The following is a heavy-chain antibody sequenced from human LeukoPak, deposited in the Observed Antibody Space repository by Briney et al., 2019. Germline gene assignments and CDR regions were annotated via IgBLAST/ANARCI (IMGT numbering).Heavy chain of an antibody. CDR3: ARDHEDVYGSGSYKL. Sequence: ASVKVSCKASGYTFSGYYMHWVRQAPGQGLEWMGWISAYNGKTEFAQRFQDRVTMTTDTSTTTAYMELRRLRSDGTAMYYCARDHEDVYGSGSYKLWGQGTLVTVSS. V-gene: IGHV1-18*04. J-gene: IGHJ4*02. CDR1: GYTFSGYY. CDR2: ISAYNGKT. D-gene: IGHD3-10*01.